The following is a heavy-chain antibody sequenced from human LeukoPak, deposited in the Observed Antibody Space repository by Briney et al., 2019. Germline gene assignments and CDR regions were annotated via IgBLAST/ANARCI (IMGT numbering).Heavy chain of an antibody. J-gene: IGHJ5*02. D-gene: IGHD6-25*01. Sequence: SETLSLTCTVSGYSISSGYYWGWIRQPPGKGLEWIGSIHHSGSTYYNPSLKSRVTKSLDTSKNQFSLKLSSVTAADTAVYYCARMRVYSSEGFDPWGQGTLVTVSS. CDR1: GYSISSGYY. CDR2: IHHSGST. V-gene: IGHV4-38-2*02. CDR3: ARMRVYSSEGFDP.